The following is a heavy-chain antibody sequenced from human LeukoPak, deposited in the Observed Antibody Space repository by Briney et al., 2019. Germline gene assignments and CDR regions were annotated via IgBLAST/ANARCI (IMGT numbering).Heavy chain of an antibody. J-gene: IGHJ3*02. Sequence: PSETLSLTCTVSGGSISSSSYYWGWIRQPPGQGLEWIGSIYYSGSTYYNPSLKSRVTISVDTSKNQFSLKLSSVTAADTAVYYCARGFGSEIWFGELLSTESDDAFDIWGQGTMVTVSS. D-gene: IGHD3-10*01. CDR1: GGSISSSSYY. CDR2: IYYSGST. V-gene: IGHV4-39*01. CDR3: ARGFGSEIWFGELLSTESDDAFDI.